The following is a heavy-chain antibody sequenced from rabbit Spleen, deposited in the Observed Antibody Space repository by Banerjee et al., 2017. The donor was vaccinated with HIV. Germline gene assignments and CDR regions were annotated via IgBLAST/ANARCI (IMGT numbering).Heavy chain of an antibody. CDR3: ARDVGTSFSTYGMDL. CDR2: IDSGSSGFT. D-gene: IGHD8-1*01. Sequence: QSLEESGGDLVKPGASLTLTCTASGVSFSSTYYMCWVRQAPGKGLEWIACIDSGSSGFTYFASWAKGRFTISKTSSTTVTLQMTSLTAADTATYFCARDVGTSFSTYGMDLWGPGTLVTVS. J-gene: IGHJ6*01. V-gene: IGHV1S40*01. CDR1: GVSFSSTYY.